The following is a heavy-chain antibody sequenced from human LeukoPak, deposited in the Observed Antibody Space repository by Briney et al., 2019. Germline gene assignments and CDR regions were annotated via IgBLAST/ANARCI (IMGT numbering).Heavy chain of an antibody. CDR2: IIPIFGTA. CDR1: GGTFSSYA. Sequence: GGSLRLSCAASGGTFSSYAISWVRQAPGQGLEWMGGIIPIFGTANYAQKFQGRVTITADESTSTAYMELSSLRSEDTAVYYCARTYYYGSGTYSEGASNIWGQGTMVTVSS. V-gene: IGHV1-69*01. CDR3: ARTYYYGSGTYSEGASNI. J-gene: IGHJ3*02. D-gene: IGHD3-10*01.